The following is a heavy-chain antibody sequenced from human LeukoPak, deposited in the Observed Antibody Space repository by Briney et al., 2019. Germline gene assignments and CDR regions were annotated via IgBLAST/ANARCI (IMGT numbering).Heavy chain of an antibody. CDR2: IYTSGST. CDR3: ARRYSKSSNWFDP. D-gene: IGHD4-11*01. J-gene: IGHJ5*02. CDR1: GGSISSSSYY. V-gene: IGHV4-61*02. Sequence: SETLSFTCTVSGGSISSSSYYWRWIRQPAGKGLEWIGRIYTSGSTNYNPSLKSRVTISVDTSKNQFSLKLSSVTAADTAVYYCARRYSKSSNWFDPWGQGTLVSVSS.